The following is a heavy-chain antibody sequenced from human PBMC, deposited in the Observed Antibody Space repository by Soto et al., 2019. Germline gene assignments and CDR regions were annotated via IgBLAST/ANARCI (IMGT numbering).Heavy chain of an antibody. CDR3: ARSAVPQRVDWFDP. CDR1: GYRSSSSW. CDR2: IYPGDSDT. V-gene: IGHV5-51*01. J-gene: IGHJ5*02. D-gene: IGHD6-25*01. Sequence: GESLKLSDKASGYRSSSSWMGWVRQLPGKGLEWMGIIYPGDSDTRYSPSFQGQVTISADKSISTAYLQWSSLKASDTAMYYCARSAVPQRVDWFDPWGQGTLVNVSS.